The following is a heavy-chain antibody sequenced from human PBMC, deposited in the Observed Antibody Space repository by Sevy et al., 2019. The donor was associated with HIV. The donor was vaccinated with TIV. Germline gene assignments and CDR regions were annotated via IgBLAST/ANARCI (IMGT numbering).Heavy chain of an antibody. CDR3: ARERITMVEGVFITTYYHYGMDV. J-gene: IGHJ6*02. D-gene: IGHD3-10*01. Sequence: ASVKVSCKASGYTFSNYYMDWVRQAPGQGLEWMGRINPNSGGTNYAQKFQGRVTMTRDTPIRTAYMELTRLRSDDTAVYYCARERITMVEGVFITTYYHYGMDVWGQGTTVTVSS. CDR1: GYTFSNYY. V-gene: IGHV1-2*06. CDR2: INPNSGGT.